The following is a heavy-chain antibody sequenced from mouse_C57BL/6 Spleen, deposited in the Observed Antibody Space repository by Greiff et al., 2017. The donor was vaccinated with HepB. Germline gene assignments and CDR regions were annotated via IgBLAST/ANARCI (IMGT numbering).Heavy chain of an antibody. CDR2: IHPNSGST. D-gene: IGHD2-1*01. J-gene: IGHJ4*01. Sequence: VQLQQPGAELVKPGASVKLSCKASGYTFTSYWMHWVKQRPGQGLEWIGMIHPNSGSTNYNEKFKSKATLTVDKSSSTAYMQLSSLTSEDSAVYYCARGGGNYLYYAMDYWGQGTSVTVSS. CDR1: GYTFTSYW. V-gene: IGHV1-64*01. CDR3: ARGGGNYLYYAMDY.